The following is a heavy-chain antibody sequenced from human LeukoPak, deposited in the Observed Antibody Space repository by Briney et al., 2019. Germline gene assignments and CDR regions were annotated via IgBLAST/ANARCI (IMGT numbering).Heavy chain of an antibody. V-gene: IGHV4-30-2*01. J-gene: IGHJ4*02. Sequence: SETLSLTCIVSGGSISSAGYYWSWIRQPPGQGLEWIGYIYHSGSTYYNPSLKSRVTISVDRSKNQFSLKLSSVTAADTAVYYCARVLPFGAHPDYWGQGTLVTVSS. CDR3: ARVLPFGAHPDY. CDR1: GGSISSAGYY. CDR2: IYHSGST. D-gene: IGHD3-16*01.